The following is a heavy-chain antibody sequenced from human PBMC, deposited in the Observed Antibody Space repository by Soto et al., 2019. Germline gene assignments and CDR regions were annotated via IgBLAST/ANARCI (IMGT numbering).Heavy chain of an antibody. Sequence: QMQMQESGPRLVKPSETLSLTCTVSGASITDSYWSWIRQPPEKGLEWIGYIYFSGVATYNPSLKSRALISRDTSKNEFSLKLTYVTAAATAIDYCSRGDSDLAGSEAAYWGQGTLVTVSS. CDR2: IYFSGVA. J-gene: IGHJ1*01. D-gene: IGHD3-10*01. CDR1: GASITDSY. V-gene: IGHV4-59*01. CDR3: SRGDSDLAGSEAAY.